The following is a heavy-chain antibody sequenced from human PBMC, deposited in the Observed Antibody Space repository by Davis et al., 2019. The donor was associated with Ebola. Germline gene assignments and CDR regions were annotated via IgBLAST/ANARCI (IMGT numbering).Heavy chain of an antibody. D-gene: IGHD2-21*01. V-gene: IGHV1-18*04. Sequence: ASVKVSCKASGYTFARYGITWVRQAPGQGLEWVGWTNPYNGDTNYVQKLQGRVTMTTDTSTSTAYMEVRSLRSDDTAVYYCARTRSDWLDYWGQGTLVSVSS. J-gene: IGHJ4*02. CDR1: GYTFARYG. CDR3: ARTRSDWLDY. CDR2: TNPYNGDT.